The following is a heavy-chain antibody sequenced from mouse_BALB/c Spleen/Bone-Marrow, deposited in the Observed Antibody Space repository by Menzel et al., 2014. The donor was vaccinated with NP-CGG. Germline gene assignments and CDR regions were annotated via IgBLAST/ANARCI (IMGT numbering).Heavy chain of an antibody. Sequence: EVKLVESGGGLVQPGGSLKLSCAPSGFTFTDYYMSWVRQPPGKALEWLGVIRTRANGYTTEYSASVKGRFTISRDNSQSTIYLHMNPRRVEDSATYDYSSLPCHGNSARFAYWGQGTLVTVSA. CDR2: IRTRANGYTT. CDR3: SSLPCHGNSARFAY. J-gene: IGHJ3*01. CDR1: GFTFTDYY. V-gene: IGHV7-3*02. D-gene: IGHD2-1*01.